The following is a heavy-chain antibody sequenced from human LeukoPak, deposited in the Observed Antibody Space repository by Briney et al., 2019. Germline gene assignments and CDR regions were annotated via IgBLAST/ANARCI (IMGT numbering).Heavy chain of an antibody. CDR2: IYYSGST. V-gene: IGHV4-34*09. J-gene: IGHJ4*02. CDR1: GGSFSGYY. Sequence: TSETLSLTCAVYGGSFSGYYWSWIRQPPGKGLEWIGYIYYSGSTYYNPSLKSRVTISVDTSKNQFSLKLSSVTAADTAVYYCARNKVTVTTPYFDYWGQGTLVTVSS. D-gene: IGHD4-11*01. CDR3: ARNKVTVTTPYFDY.